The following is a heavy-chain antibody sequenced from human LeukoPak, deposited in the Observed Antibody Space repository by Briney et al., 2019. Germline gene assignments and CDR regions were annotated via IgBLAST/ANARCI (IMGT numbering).Heavy chain of an antibody. D-gene: IGHD2-21*02. CDR1: GYSFTDYY. CDR2: INPKSGDT. V-gene: IGHV1-2*02. CDR3: ARASDRDY. J-gene: IGHJ4*02. Sequence: ASVTVSCKASGYSFTDYYMHWIRQAPGQGLEWMGWINPKSGDTNYAQTFQGRVTMTRDTSISTTYMELSRLRSDDTAVYYCARASDRDYWGQGTLVTVSS.